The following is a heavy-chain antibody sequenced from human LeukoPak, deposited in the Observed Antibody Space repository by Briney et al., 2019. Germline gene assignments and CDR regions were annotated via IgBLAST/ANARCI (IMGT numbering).Heavy chain of an antibody. CDR1: GYTFTGYY. CDR2: INPNSGGT. CDR3: ARASAVVAASFSGYYYYMDV. J-gene: IGHJ6*03. V-gene: IGHV1-2*02. D-gene: IGHD2-15*01. Sequence: ASVKVSCKASGYTFTGYYMHWVRQAPGQGLEWMGWINPNSGGTTYAQKCQGRVTMTRDTSISTAYMERSRLRSDDTAVYYCARASAVVAASFSGYYYYMDVWGKGTTVTVSS.